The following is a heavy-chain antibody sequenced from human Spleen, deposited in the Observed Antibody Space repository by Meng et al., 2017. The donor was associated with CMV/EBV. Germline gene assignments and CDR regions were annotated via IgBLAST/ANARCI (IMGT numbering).Heavy chain of an antibody. J-gene: IGHJ3*02. V-gene: IGHV4-31*03. CDR2: IYYSGST. Sequence: TCTVSGGSISRGGYYWSWIRQHPGKGLEWIGYIYYSGSTYYNPSLKSRVTISVDTSKNQFSLKLSSVTAADTAVYYCARDTSNAFDIWGQGTMVTVSS. CDR3: ARDTSNAFDI. CDR1: GGSISRGGYY.